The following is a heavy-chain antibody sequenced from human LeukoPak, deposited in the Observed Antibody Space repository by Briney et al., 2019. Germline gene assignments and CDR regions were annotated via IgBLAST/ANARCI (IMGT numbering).Heavy chain of an antibody. D-gene: IGHD2-2*01. CDR1: GYSISSGYY. J-gene: IGHJ5*02. V-gene: IGHV4-38-2*02. CDR2: IYHSGST. Sequence: PSETLSLTCTVSGYSISSGYYWGWIRQPPGKGLEWIGSIYHSGSTYYNPSLKSRVTISVDTSKNQFSLKLSSVTAADTAVYYCARIVVTAYCSSTSCPAYNWFDPWGQGTLVTVSS. CDR3: ARIVVTAYCSSTSCPAYNWFDP.